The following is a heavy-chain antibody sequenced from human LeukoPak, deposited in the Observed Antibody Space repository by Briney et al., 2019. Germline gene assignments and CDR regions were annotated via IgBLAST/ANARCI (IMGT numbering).Heavy chain of an antibody. CDR3: ARKYCSGGVCSDLDF. Sequence: GGSLRLSRAASGFTFSSYWMSWVRQAPGKGLEWVANIKQDGSEKYYVDSVKGRFTISRDNAKNSLYLQMNSLRAEDTAVYYCARKYCSGGVCSDLDFWGQGTLVTVSS. V-gene: IGHV3-7*01. D-gene: IGHD2-15*01. CDR1: GFTFSSYW. J-gene: IGHJ4*02. CDR2: IKQDGSEK.